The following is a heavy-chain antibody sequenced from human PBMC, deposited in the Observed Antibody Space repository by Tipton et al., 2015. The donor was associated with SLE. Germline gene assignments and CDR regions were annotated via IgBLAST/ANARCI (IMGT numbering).Heavy chain of an antibody. Sequence: TLSLTCTVSGGSISSHYWSWIRQPPGKGLEWIGEINHSGSTNYNPSLKSRVTVSVDTSKNQFSLKLSSVTAADTAVFYCARGGGYSSGWPDAFDIWGQGTMVTVSS. CDR2: INHSGST. V-gene: IGHV4-34*01. J-gene: IGHJ3*02. D-gene: IGHD6-19*01. CDR3: ARGGGYSSGWPDAFDI. CDR1: GGSISSHY.